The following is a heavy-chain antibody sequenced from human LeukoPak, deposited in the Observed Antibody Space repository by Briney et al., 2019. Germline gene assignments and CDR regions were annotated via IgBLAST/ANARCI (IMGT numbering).Heavy chain of an antibody. CDR3: ARSRMDYGGNCRFDP. D-gene: IGHD4-23*01. CDR2: INTNTGNP. V-gene: IGHV7-4-1*02. CDR1: GYTFIGYY. J-gene: IGHJ5*02. Sequence: ASVKVSCKTSGYTFIGYYIHWVRQAPGQGLEWMGWINTNTGNPTYAQGFTGRFVFSLDTSVSTAYLQISSLKAEDTAVYYCARSRMDYGGNCRFDPWGQGTLVTVSS.